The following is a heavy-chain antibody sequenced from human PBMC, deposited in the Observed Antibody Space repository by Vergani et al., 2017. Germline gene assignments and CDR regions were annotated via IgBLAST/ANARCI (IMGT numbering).Heavy chain of an antibody. J-gene: IGHJ4*02. CDR2: INPNSGGT. Sequence: QVQLVQSGAEVKKPGASVKVSCKASGYTFTGYYMHWVRQAPGQGLEWMGWINPNSGGTNYAQKFQGRVTMTRDTSISTAYMELSRLRSDDTAVYYCARDLDSRVYSGYDYEGYYFDYWGQGTLVTVSS. CDR3: ARDLDSRVYSGYDYEGYYFDY. CDR1: GYTFTGYY. D-gene: IGHD5-12*01. V-gene: IGHV1-2*02.